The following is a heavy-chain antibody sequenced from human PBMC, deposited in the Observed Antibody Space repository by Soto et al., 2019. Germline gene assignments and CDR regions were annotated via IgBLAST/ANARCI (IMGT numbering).Heavy chain of an antibody. CDR2: ISYDGSNK. CDR1: GFTFSSYA. Sequence: QVQLVESGGGVVQPGRSLRLSCAASGFTFSSYAMHWVRQAPGKGLEWVAVISYDGSNKYYADSVKGRFTISRDNSKNTLYLQMISLRAGDTAVYYCAREDGDYVLSPLFDPWGQGTLVTVSS. J-gene: IGHJ5*02. CDR3: AREDGDYVLSPLFDP. V-gene: IGHV3-30-3*01. D-gene: IGHD4-17*01.